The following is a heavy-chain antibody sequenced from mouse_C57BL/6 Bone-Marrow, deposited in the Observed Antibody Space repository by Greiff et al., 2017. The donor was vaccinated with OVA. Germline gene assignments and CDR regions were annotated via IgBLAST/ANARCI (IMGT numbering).Heavy chain of an antibody. CDR3: TAYGY. J-gene: IGHJ2*01. D-gene: IGHD1-1*01. CDR2: IAPENGGT. V-gene: IGHV14-4*01. Sequence: VQLKESGAELVRPGASVKLSCTASGYNFTDDYMYWVKQRPEQGLEWIGWIAPENGGTEYPSKFQGKATITADTSSNTAYLQLSSLTSEDTAVYYCTAYGYWGQGSTLTVSS. CDR1: GYNFTDDY.